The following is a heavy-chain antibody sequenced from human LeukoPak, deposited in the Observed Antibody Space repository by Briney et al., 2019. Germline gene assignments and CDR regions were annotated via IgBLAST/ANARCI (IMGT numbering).Heavy chain of an antibody. D-gene: IGHD3-10*01. CDR1: GFTLNNYD. Sequence: GGSLRLSCADSGFTLNNYDMSWVRQAPGKGLEWVSAISGSSGGTTYYAGSVKGRFTISRDNSKNTLYLQMNSLRAEDTAVYCCAKGSGRPNWFDPWGQGTLVTVSS. J-gene: IGHJ5*02. CDR2: ISGSSGGTT. V-gene: IGHV3-23*01. CDR3: AKGSGRPNWFDP.